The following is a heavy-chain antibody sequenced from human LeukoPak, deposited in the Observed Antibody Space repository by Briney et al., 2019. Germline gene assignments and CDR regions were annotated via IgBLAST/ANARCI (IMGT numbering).Heavy chain of an antibody. CDR1: GGSFSGYY. J-gene: IGHJ4*02. D-gene: IGHD3-10*01. CDR3: ASKSDYGSGSYYNSPFGY. Sequence: SETLSLTCAVYGGSFSGYYWSWIRQPPGKGLEWIGEINHSGSTNYNPSLKSRVTISVDTSKNQFSPKPSSVTAADTAVYYCASKSDYGSGSYYNSPFGYWGQGTLVTVSS. V-gene: IGHV4-34*01. CDR2: INHSGST.